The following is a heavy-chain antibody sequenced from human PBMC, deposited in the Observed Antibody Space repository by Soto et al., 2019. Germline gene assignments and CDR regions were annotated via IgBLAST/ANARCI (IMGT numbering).Heavy chain of an antibody. CDR1: GFTFNNYA. J-gene: IGHJ4*02. D-gene: IGHD1-26*01. V-gene: IGHV3-23*01. CDR3: AKDEIVGATTSGADRGYFDY. CDR2: ISGGGGST. Sequence: PGGSLRLSCAASGFTFNNYAMSWVRQAPGKGLEWVSAISGGGGSTYYADSVKGRFTISRDNSKNTLYLQMNSLRAEDTAVYYCAKDEIVGATTSGADRGYFDYWGQGTLVTVSS.